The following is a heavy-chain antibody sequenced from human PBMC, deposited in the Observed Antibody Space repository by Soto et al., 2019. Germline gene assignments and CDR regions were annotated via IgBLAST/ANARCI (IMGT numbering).Heavy chain of an antibody. V-gene: IGHV1-8*01. CDR3: AREVCSGGSCFRMDV. J-gene: IGHJ6*02. D-gene: IGHD2-15*01. Sequence: QVQLVQSGAEVKKPGASVKVSCKASGYTFTSYDINWVRQATGQGLEWMGWMNPNSGNTGYAQKXQXXXTXXRYTSLRTAYMELSSLRSEDTAVYYCAREVCSGGSCFRMDVWGQGTTVTVSS. CDR1: GYTFTSYD. CDR2: MNPNSGNT.